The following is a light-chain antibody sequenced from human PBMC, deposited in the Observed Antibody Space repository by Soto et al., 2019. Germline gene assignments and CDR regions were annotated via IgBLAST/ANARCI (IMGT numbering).Light chain of an antibody. J-gene: IGLJ1*01. CDR1: SSNVGAYNY. CDR2: EIS. CDR3: SSHAGSNNYV. V-gene: IGLV2-8*01. Sequence: QSVLTQPPSASGSPGQSVTISCTGTSSNVGAYNYVSWYQQHPGTATNLMIYEISKRPSGVPDCFSGSNAGNTAPPTVSRIQAEDEADYYCSSHAGSNNYVFGTRTKVTVL.